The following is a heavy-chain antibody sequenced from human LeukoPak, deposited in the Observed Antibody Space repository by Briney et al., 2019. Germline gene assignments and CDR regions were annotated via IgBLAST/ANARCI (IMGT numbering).Heavy chain of an antibody. CDR2: IKQDGSEK. CDR3: ATSRFYLES. CDR1: GFTFSRYW. Sequence: GGSLRLSCAASGFTFSRYWMSWVRQAPGKGLEWVANIKQDGSEKYYVDSVKGRFTISRDNAKKSLYLQMNSLRAEDTAVYYCATSRFYLESWGQGTLVTVSS. J-gene: IGHJ4*02. V-gene: IGHV3-7*01.